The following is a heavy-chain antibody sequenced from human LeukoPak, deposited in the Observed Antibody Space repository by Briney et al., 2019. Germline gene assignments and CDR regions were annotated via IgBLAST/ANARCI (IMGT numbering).Heavy chain of an antibody. CDR3: ARDAFGDFSY. J-gene: IGHJ4*02. CDR2: IKKDGSER. Sequence: GGSLRLSCTGSGLTFGNYWMDWVRQAPGKGLEWVANIKKDGSERNYVDSVKGRFTISRDNAKDSLYLQMNRLRVEDTAVYYCARDAFGDFSYWGQGALVTVSS. D-gene: IGHD2/OR15-2a*01. V-gene: IGHV3-7*01. CDR1: GLTFGNYW.